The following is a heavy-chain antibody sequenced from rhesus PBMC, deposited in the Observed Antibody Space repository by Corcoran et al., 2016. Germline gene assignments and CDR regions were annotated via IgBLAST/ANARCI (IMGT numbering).Heavy chain of an antibody. CDR2: IGGSSGST. V-gene: IGHV4-127*01. CDR3: ARGTPGYSYTSDAFDF. Sequence: QVQLQESGPGLVKPSETLSLTCAVSGYSISSGYGWSWNRQPPGKGRGLIGYIGGSSGSTNYNPSLKSRVTISKDTSKNQFSLKLSSVTAADTAVYYCARGTPGYSYTSDAFDFWGQGLRVTVSS. CDR1: GYSISSGYG. J-gene: IGHJ3*01. D-gene: IGHD5-12*01.